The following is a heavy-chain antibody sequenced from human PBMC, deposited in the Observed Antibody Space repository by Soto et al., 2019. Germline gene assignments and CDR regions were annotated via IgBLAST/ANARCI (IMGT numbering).Heavy chain of an antibody. D-gene: IGHD3-16*01. Sequence: PGGSLRLSCAASGFTFSSSGMAWVRQAPGKGLEWVSGISGRGDSTYYADSVKGRFTISRDNSKTTLYLQMNSLRAEDTALYYCAKLLGISDDFDYWGQGTLVTVSS. J-gene: IGHJ4*02. CDR2: ISGRGDST. V-gene: IGHV3-23*01. CDR1: GFTFSSSG. CDR3: AKLLGISDDFDY.